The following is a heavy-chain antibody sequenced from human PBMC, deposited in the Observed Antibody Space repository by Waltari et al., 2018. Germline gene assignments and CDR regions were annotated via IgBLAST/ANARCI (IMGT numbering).Heavy chain of an antibody. Sequence: ELQRVESGGGLVQPGGSLRLSGAASGLAFNSSWMSWVRQAPGKGLEWVANIKEDGSDKHYVESVKGRFTISRDNAKNSLDLQMNSLRAEDTAVYYCARDAMRDGDFDYWGQGALVTVSS. CDR1: GLAFNSSW. D-gene: IGHD3-3*01. CDR2: IKEDGSDK. J-gene: IGHJ4*02. CDR3: ARDAMRDGDFDY. V-gene: IGHV3-7*01.